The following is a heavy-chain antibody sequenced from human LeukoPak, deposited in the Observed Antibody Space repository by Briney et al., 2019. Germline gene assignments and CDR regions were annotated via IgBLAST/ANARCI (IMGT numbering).Heavy chain of an antibody. CDR1: GFTFSNYV. CDR3: ARAARGYHY. J-gene: IGHJ4*02. D-gene: IGHD5-12*01. Sequence: PGGSLRLSCAVSGFTFSNYVMSWIRQAPGKGLEWVSGIISSGDITYYADSVKGRFTISRDNSKNTLYLQMSTLRADDTGVYYCARAARGYHYWGQGTLVTVSS. CDR2: IISSGDIT. V-gene: IGHV3-23*01.